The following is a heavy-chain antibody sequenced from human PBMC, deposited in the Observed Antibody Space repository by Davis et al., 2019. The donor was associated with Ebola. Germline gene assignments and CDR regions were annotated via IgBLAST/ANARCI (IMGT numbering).Heavy chain of an antibody. V-gene: IGHV3-74*01. CDR3: ARDWRYYYDSSGYYYGYYGMDV. D-gene: IGHD3-22*01. J-gene: IGHJ6*02. CDR2: INSDGSST. Sequence: GESLKISCAASGFTFSSYWMHWVRQAPGKGLVWVSRINSDGSSTSYADSVKGRFTISRDNAKNTLYLQMNSLRAEDTAVYYCARDWRYYYDSSGYYYGYYGMDVWGQGTTVTVSS. CDR1: GFTFSSYW.